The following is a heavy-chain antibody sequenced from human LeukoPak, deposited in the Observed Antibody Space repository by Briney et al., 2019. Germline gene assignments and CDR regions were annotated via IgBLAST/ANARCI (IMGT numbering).Heavy chain of an antibody. CDR3: ARDIPDYDSSGYYSDDAFDI. CDR1: GYTFTSYY. D-gene: IGHD3-22*01. CDR2: INPSGGST. J-gene: IGHJ3*02. Sequence: ASVKVSCKASGYTFTSYYMHWVRQAPGQGLEWMGIINPSGGSTSYAQKFQGRVTMTRDTSISTAYMELSRLRSDDTAVYYCARDIPDYDSSGYYSDDAFDIWGQGTMVTVSS. V-gene: IGHV1-46*01.